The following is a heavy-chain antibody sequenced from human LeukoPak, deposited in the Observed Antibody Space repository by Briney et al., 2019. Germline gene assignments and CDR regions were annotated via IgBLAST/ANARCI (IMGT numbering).Heavy chain of an antibody. CDR2: IYYSGST. J-gene: IGHJ4*02. V-gene: IGHV4-59*01. Sequence: ASETLSLTCTVSGGPISSYYWSWIRQPPGKGLEWIGYIYYSGSTNYNPSLKSRVTISVDTSKNQFSLKLSSVTAADTAVYYCARERDSTAFDYWGQGTLVTVSS. CDR1: GGPISSYY. D-gene: IGHD6-13*01. CDR3: ARERDSTAFDY.